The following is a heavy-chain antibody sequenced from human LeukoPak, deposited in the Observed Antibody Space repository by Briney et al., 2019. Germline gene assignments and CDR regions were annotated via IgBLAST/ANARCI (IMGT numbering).Heavy chain of an antibody. Sequence: SVKVSCKASGGTFSSYAISWVRQAPGQGLEWMGGIIPIFGTATYAQKFQGRVTITADESTSTAYMELSSLRSEDTAVYYRARDGSSSWYFWFYPWGQGTLVTVSS. CDR1: GGTFSSYA. CDR2: IIPIFGTA. V-gene: IGHV1-69*13. CDR3: ARDGSSSWYFWFYP. J-gene: IGHJ5*02. D-gene: IGHD6-13*01.